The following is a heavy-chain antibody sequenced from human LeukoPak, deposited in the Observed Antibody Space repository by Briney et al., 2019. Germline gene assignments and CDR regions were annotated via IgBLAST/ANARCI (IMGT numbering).Heavy chain of an antibody. CDR2: IIPIFGTA. Sequence: GASVKVSCKVSGGTFSSYAISWVRQAPGQGLEWMGGIIPIFGTANYAQKFQGRVTITTDESTSTAYMELSSLRSEDTAVYYCARGYYDSSGYSDYYYYYMDVWGKGTTVTVSS. CDR3: ARGYYDSSGYSDYYYYYMDV. CDR1: GGTFSSYA. J-gene: IGHJ6*03. V-gene: IGHV1-69*05. D-gene: IGHD3-22*01.